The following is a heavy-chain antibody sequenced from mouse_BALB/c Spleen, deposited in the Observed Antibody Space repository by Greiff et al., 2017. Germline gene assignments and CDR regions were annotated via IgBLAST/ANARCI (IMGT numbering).Heavy chain of an antibody. V-gene: IGHV1-82*01. CDR1: GYAFSSSW. CDR3: ARSDPLAY. Sequence: QVQLQQSGPELVKPGASVKISCKASGYAFSSSWMNWVKQRPGQGLEWIGRIYPGDGDTNYNGKFKGKATLTADKSSSTAYMQLSSLTSVDSAVYFCARSDPLAYWGQGTLVTVSA. J-gene: IGHJ3*01. CDR2: IYPGDGDT.